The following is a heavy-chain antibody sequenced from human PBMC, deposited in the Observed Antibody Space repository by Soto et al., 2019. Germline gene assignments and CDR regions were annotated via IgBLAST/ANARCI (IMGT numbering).Heavy chain of an antibody. J-gene: IGHJ5*02. CDR2: MNSDGSDT. CDR1: GFTFSSYW. Sequence: GGSLRLSCAASGFTFSSYWMHWVRQAPGKGLVWVSRMNSDGSDTYYADSVKGRFTISRDNARNTVYLQMNGLGVEGTAVYYCAKEGMGFSNWFDPRGQGTLVTVSS. CDR3: AKEGMGFSNWFDP. V-gene: IGHV3-74*01. D-gene: IGHD3-3*01.